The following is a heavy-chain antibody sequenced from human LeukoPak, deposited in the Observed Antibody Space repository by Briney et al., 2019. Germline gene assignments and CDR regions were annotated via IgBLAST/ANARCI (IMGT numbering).Heavy chain of an antibody. V-gene: IGHV4-39*07. D-gene: IGHD2-15*01. CDR2: IYYSGST. Sequence: SETLSLTCTVSGGSISSSSYYWGWIRQPPGKGLEWIGSIYYSGSTYYNPSLKSRVTISVDTSKNQFSLKLSSVTAADTAVYYCARRGGPSDYYYGMDVWGQGTTVTVSS. CDR3: ARRGGPSDYYYGMDV. CDR1: GGSISSSSYY. J-gene: IGHJ6*02.